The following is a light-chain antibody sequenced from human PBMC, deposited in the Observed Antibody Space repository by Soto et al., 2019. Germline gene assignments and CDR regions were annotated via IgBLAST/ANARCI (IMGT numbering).Light chain of an antibody. CDR2: GAS. J-gene: IGKJ1*01. Sequence: EIVFTQSPCTLSFSPAERTTLSVMASQSVTSSYLAWWQQKPGQAPRLLIYGASSRATGIPDRFSDSGSGTDFTLTISRLEPEDFAVYFCQQYGSSPTTFGQGTKVDIK. V-gene: IGKV3-20*01. CDR1: QSVTSSY. CDR3: QQYGSSPTT.